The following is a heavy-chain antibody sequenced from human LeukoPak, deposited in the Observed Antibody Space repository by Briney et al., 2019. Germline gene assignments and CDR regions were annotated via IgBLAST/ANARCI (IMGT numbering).Heavy chain of an antibody. J-gene: IGHJ5*02. V-gene: IGHV3-64*01. Sequence: GGSLRLSCAASGFTFSSYAMHWVRQAPGKGLEYVSAISSNGGSTYYANSVKGRFTISRDNSKNTLYLQMGSLRAEDMAVYYCARDYDSSGSIWFDPWGQGTLVTVSS. D-gene: IGHD3-22*01. CDR2: ISSNGGST. CDR1: GFTFSSYA. CDR3: ARDYDSSGSIWFDP.